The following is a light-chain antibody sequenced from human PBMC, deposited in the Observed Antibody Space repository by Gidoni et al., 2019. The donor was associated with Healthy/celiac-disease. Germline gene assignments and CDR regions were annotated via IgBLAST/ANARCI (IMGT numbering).Light chain of an antibody. CDR3: QQYYSTPPS. J-gene: IGKJ2*01. CDR1: QSVLYSSNNKNY. V-gene: IGKV4-1*01. CDR2: WAS. Sequence: DIVMTHSPDSLAVSLGERATINCKSSQSVLYSSNNKNYLAWYQQKPGQPPKLRIYWASTRESGVPDRFSGSGSGTDFTLTISSLQAEDVAVYYCQQYYSTPPSFGQGTKLEIK.